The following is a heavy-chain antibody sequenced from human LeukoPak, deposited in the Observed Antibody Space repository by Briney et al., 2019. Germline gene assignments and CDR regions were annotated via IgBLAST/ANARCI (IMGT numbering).Heavy chain of an antibody. CDR3: ARGDYYDSGVLDY. Sequence: ASVKVSCKASGYTFTSYAMHWVRQAPGQWLEWMGWSNAGNGNTKYSQEFQGRVTITRDTSASTAYMELSSLRSEDMAVYYCARGDYYDSGVLDYWGQGTLVTVSS. V-gene: IGHV1-3*02. J-gene: IGHJ4*02. CDR1: GYTFTSYA. D-gene: IGHD3-22*01. CDR2: SNAGNGNT.